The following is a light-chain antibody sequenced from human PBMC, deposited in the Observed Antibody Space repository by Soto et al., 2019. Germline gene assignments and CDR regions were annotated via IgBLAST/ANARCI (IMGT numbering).Light chain of an antibody. V-gene: IGKV3-11*01. CDR2: DTS. J-gene: IGKJ4*01. CDR3: QQRSNLPPT. Sequence: DIVLTQSPATLSLSPGERATLSCRASQSVSTYVAWYQQKPGQAPRLLIHDTSNRATGIPARFSGSGSGTDCILTIRSLETEDFAVYYWQQRSNLPPTFGGGTKVEIK. CDR1: QSVSTY.